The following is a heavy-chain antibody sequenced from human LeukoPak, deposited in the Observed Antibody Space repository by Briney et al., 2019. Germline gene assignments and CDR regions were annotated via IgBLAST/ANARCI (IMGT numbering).Heavy chain of an antibody. CDR3: ARDGVVVAGTRRAFDI. D-gene: IGHD6-19*01. Sequence: GGSLRLSCAASGFTFSSYWMNWARQAPGKGLEWVSYINSGSSTIYYADSVKGRFTISRDNAKNSLYLQMNSLRGEDTAVYYCARDGVVVAGTRRAFDIWGQGTMVTVSS. J-gene: IGHJ3*02. CDR1: GFTFSSYW. CDR2: INSGSSTI. V-gene: IGHV3-48*01.